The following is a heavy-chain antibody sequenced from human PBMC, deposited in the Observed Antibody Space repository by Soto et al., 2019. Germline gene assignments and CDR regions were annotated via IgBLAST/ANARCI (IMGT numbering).Heavy chain of an antibody. CDR2: ISSSSSYI. D-gene: IGHD6-13*01. J-gene: IGHJ4*02. Sequence: GGSLRLSCAASGFTFSSYSMNWVRQAPGKGLEWVSSISSSSSYIYYADSVKGRFTISRDNAKNSLYLQMNSLRAEDTAVYYCAREIAAAGYYFDYWGQGALVTGSS. V-gene: IGHV3-21*01. CDR1: GFTFSSYS. CDR3: AREIAAAGYYFDY.